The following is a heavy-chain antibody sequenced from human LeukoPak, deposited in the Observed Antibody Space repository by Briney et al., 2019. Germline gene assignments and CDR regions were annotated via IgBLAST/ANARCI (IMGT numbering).Heavy chain of an antibody. CDR2: INASGGNT. J-gene: IGHJ4*02. CDR1: GFAFNFYA. CDR3: ARGKYSSGWFDY. V-gene: IGHV3-23*01. D-gene: IGHD6-19*01. Sequence: PGGSLRLSCAASGFAFNFYAMTWVRQAPGKGLQWVSTINASGGNTYYADSVRGRFTISRDNSKDTLYLQMNSLRDEDTAVYYCARGKYSSGWFDYWGQGTLVTVSS.